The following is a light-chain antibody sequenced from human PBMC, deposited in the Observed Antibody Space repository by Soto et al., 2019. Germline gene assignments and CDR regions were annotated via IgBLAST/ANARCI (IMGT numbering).Light chain of an antibody. CDR1: QSISSW. CDR2: KAS. CDR3: QQYEAYPLT. J-gene: IGKJ4*01. Sequence: DIQLTQSPSTLSASVGDRVTITCRASQSISSWLAWYQQKPGKAPKLLVYKASSLESGVPSRFSGSGSATELTLTIPTLQPDDFATYYCQQYEAYPLTFGGGTKVEI. V-gene: IGKV1-5*03.